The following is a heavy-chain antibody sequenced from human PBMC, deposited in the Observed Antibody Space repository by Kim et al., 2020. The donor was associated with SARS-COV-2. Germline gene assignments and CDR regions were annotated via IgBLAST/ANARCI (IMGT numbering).Heavy chain of an antibody. CDR1: GGSISSGSYY. V-gene: IGHV4-61*02. CDR3: ARGPLREGWLQSH. Sequence: SETLSLTCTVSGGSISSGSYYWSWIRQPAGKGLEWIGRIYTSGSTNYNPSLKSRVTISVDTSKNQFSLKLSSVTAADTAVYYCARGPLREGWLQSHWGQGTLVTVSS. CDR2: IYTSGST. J-gene: IGHJ4*02. D-gene: IGHD5-12*01.